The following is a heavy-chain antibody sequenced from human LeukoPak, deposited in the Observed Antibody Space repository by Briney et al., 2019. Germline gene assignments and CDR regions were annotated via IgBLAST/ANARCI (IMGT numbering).Heavy chain of an antibody. D-gene: IGHD3-16*01. V-gene: IGHV3-30*02. CDR2: IGYDGRNK. CDR3: ARRVPNQVITDYFDY. J-gene: IGHJ4*02. CDR1: GFTFSSYG. Sequence: PGGSLRLSCAASGFTFSSYGIHWVRQAPGKGLEWVTFIGYDGRNKYYADSVKGRFTISRDNSKNTLYLQMNSLRAEDTAVYYCARRVPNQVITDYFDYWGQGTLVTVSS.